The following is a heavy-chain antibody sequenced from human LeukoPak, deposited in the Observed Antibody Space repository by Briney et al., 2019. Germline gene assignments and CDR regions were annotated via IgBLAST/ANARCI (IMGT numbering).Heavy chain of an antibody. CDR2: INPNSGGT. J-gene: IGHJ6*03. CDR3: ARATIAAACPLFYYYYMDV. D-gene: IGHD6-13*01. Sequence: ASVKVSCKTSGYLFISYGINWVRQAPGQGLEWMGWINPNSGGTNYAQKFQGRVTMTRDTSISTAYMELSRLRSDDTAVYYCARATIAAACPLFYYYYMDVWGKGTTVTVSS. CDR1: GYLFISYG. V-gene: IGHV1-2*02.